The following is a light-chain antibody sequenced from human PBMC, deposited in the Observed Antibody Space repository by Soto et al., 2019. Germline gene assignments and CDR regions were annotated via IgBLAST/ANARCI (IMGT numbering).Light chain of an antibody. CDR2: EDN. Sequence: NFMLTQPLSVSESPGKTVTIACTRTGGSLASNSVQWYQQRPGSAPTTLIYEDNQRPSGVPDRFSGSIDTSSNSASLTISGLSPEDEADYFCQSYDGSKLWVFGGGTKLTVL. J-gene: IGLJ3*02. V-gene: IGLV6-57*03. CDR3: QSYDGSKLWV. CDR1: GGSLASNS.